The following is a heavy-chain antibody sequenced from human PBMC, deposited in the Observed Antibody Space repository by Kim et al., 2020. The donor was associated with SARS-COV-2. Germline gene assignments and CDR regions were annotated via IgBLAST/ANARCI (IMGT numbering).Heavy chain of an antibody. J-gene: IGHJ4*02. Sequence: GSLRLSCAASGFTFSSYAMSWVRQAPGKGLEWVSGISGSGGSTYYADSVKGRFTISRDNSKNTLYLQMNSLRAEDTALYYCAKGRGQAVVIPAPGNWGQGTLVTVSS. V-gene: IGHV3-23*01. CDR3: AKGRGQAVVIPAPGN. D-gene: IGHD2-21*01. CDR2: ISGSGGST. CDR1: GFTFSSYA.